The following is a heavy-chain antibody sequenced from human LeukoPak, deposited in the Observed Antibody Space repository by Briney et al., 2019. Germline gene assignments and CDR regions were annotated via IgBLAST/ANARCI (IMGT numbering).Heavy chain of an antibody. J-gene: IGHJ4*02. CDR3: ARVRRTPALIAAAGLFDY. V-gene: IGHV1-18*01. CDR1: GYTFTSYG. D-gene: IGHD6-13*01. CDR2: ISAYNGNT. Sequence: ASVKVSCKASGYTFTSYGISWVRQAPGQGLEWMGWISAYNGNTNYAQKLQGRVTMTTDTSTSTAYMELRGLRSDDTAVYYCARVRRTPALIAAAGLFDYWGQGTLVTVSS.